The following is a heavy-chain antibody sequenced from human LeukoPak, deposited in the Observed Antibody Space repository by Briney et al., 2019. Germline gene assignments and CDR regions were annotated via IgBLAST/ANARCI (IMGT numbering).Heavy chain of an antibody. CDR2: IYYIGTT. J-gene: IGHJ4*02. V-gene: IGHV4-31*11. Sequence: PSETLSLTCAVYGGSFSGYYWSWIRQHPGKGLEWIGHIYYIGTTYYNPSLKSRVTISVDTSKKQFSLKLSSVTAADTAVYYCARYGGNAHDYWGQGTLVTVSS. D-gene: IGHD4-23*01. CDR1: GGSFSGYY. CDR3: ARYGGNAHDY.